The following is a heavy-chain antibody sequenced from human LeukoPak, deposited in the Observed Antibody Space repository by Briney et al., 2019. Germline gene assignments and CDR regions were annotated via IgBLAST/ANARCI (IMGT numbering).Heavy chain of an antibody. CDR2: ISYEGSNK. J-gene: IGHJ6*02. Sequence: GGSLRLSCAASGFTFSSYAMHWVRQAPGKGLEWVAVISYEGSNKYYADSVKGRFTISRDNSKNTLYLQMNSLRAEDTAVYYCARAVAGLYSYYEGLDVWGQGTTVTVSS. CDR3: ARAVAGLYSYYEGLDV. V-gene: IGHV3-30-3*01. D-gene: IGHD6-19*01. CDR1: GFTFSSYA.